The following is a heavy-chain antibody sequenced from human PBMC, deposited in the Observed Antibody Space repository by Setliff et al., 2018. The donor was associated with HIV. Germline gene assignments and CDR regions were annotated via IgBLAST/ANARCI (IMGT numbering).Heavy chain of an antibody. D-gene: IGHD1-20*01. CDR1: GYSFTSYW. V-gene: IGHV5-51*01. CDR3: ASSITVAGGRSFYYYAMDV. CDR2: INPGDSDI. Sequence: GESLKISCKASGYSFTSYWIGWVRQMPGKGLEWMGIINPGDSDIRYSPSFRGQVTISVDKSINPAYLQWSSLKASDTAMHYCASSITVAGGRSFYYYAMDVWGQGTTVTSP. J-gene: IGHJ6*02.